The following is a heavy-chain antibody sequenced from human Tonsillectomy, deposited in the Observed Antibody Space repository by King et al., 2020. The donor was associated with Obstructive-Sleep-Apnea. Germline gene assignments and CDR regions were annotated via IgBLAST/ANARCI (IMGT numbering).Heavy chain of an antibody. V-gene: IGHV2-5*01. CDR1: GFSLSTSGVG. J-gene: IGHJ5*02. CDR3: AHRPAYSSSWDNWFDP. D-gene: IGHD6-13*01. CDR2: IYWNDDK. Sequence: TLKESGPTLVKPTQTLTLTCTFSGFSLSTSGVGVGWIRQPPGKALEWLALIYWNDDKRYSPSLKSRLTITKDTSKKQVVLTMTHMDPVYTATYYCAHRPAYSSSWDNWFDPWGQGTLVTVSS.